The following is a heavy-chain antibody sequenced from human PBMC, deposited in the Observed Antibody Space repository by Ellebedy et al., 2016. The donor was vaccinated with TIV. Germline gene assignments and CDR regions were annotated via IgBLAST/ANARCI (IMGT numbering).Heavy chain of an antibody. D-gene: IGHD3-10*01. CDR2: KHHTGIT. CDR3: ARVYFGEPHFDH. CDR1: GSSINTHYY. V-gene: IGHV4-38-2*01. J-gene: IGHJ4*02. Sequence: SETPSLTCSVSGSSINTHYYWGWIRQSPGKGLEWIANKHHTGITYNNPSLESRVTISLDTSKDQFSLRLTSVTVADTAIYFCARVYFGEPHFDHWGQGIRVTVSS.